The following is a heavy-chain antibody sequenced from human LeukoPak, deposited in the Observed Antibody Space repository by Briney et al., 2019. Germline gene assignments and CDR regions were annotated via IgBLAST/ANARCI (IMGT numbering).Heavy chain of an antibody. CDR3: ARGFSSSWYANWFDP. CDR1: GGTFSSYA. V-gene: IGHV1-3*01. CDR2: INAGNGNT. J-gene: IGHJ5*02. Sequence: ASVKVSCKASGGTFSSYAMHWVRQAPGQRLEWMGWINAGNGNTKYSQKFQGRVTITRDTSASTAYMELSSLRSEDTAVYYCARGFSSSWYANWFDPWGQGTLVTVSS. D-gene: IGHD6-13*01.